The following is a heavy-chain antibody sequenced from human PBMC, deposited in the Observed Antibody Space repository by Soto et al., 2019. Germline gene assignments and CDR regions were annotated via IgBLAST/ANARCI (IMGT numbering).Heavy chain of an antibody. CDR1: GFTFSSYS. CDR3: ARRDYRLYYYYGMDV. V-gene: IGHV3-21*01. D-gene: IGHD4-4*01. CDR2: ISSSSSYI. Sequence: GGSLRLSCAASGFTFSSYSMNWVRQAPGKGLEWVSSISSSSSYIYYADSVKGRFTISRDNAKNSLYLQMNSLRAEDTAVYYCARRDYRLYYYYGMDVWGQGTTVTVSS. J-gene: IGHJ6*02.